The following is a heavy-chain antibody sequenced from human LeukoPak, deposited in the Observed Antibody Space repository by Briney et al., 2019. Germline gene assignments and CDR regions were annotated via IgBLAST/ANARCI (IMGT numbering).Heavy chain of an antibody. V-gene: IGHV5-51*01. J-gene: IGHJ5*02. CDR1: GYSFTNYW. D-gene: IGHD3-16*01. Sequence: GESLKNSCKGSGYSFTNYWIGWVRQMPGKGLEWMGIVYPGDSDTRYNPSFQGQVTISADKSISTAYLQWSSLKASDTAMYYCARLLTSGSNIRDWFDPWGQGTLVTVSS. CDR2: VYPGDSDT. CDR3: ARLLTSGSNIRDWFDP.